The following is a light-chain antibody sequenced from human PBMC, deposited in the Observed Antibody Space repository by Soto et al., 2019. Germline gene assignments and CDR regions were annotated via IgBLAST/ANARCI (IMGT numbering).Light chain of an antibody. V-gene: IGKV1-39*01. CDR3: QRTYITPYI. CDR2: HAS. J-gene: IGKJ2*01. Sequence: DIQMTQSPSSLSASVGDRVTITCRASQSISKYLNWYQQKPGKAPNLLIYHASSLQSGFPSRFRGSASGANFTPTFSTRKPKVLAAYNCQRTYITPYIFGQGTRWGSN. CDR1: QSISKY.